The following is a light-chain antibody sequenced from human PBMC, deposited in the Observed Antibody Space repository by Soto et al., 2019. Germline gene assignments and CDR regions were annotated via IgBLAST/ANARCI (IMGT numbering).Light chain of an antibody. CDR2: DVS. CDR1: SADIGAFNY. J-gene: IGLJ2*01. CDR3: SSYSTSSALV. Sequence: QSALTQPASVSGSPGQSITISCAGTSADIGAFNYVSWYQHHPGKAPKLLIYDVSDRPSGVSTRFSASKSANTASLTISGLQAADEADYYFSSYSTSSALVFGGGTKLTVL. V-gene: IGLV2-14*03.